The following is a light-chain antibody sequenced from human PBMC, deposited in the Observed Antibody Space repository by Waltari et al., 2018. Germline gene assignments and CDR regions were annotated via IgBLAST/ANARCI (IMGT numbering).Light chain of an antibody. CDR3: AAWDDNLTGPL. CDR2: KNN. J-gene: IGLJ3*02. CDR1: SPTIGGNF. V-gene: IGLV1-47*01. Sequence: SVLTQPPSASGTPGQTVTIPCSGSSPTIGGNFVSWYQHRPGMAPHLLIYKNNQRPSGVPDRFSGSKSGTSASLAISGLRSDDEAEYYCAAWDDNLTGPLFGGGTKVTVL.